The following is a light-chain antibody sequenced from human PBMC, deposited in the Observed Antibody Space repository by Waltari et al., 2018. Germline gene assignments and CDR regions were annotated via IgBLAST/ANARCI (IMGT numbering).Light chain of an antibody. CDR1: QGIRSA. CDR3: QQYINYPFT. CDR2: DAS. J-gene: IGKJ3*01. Sequence: AIQFTQPPCSLSASFGDRVTITCRASQGIRSALAWYQQRPGKPPQFLIYDASTLHSGVPSSFSGSGSGTDFSLTINSLLPEDFATYCCQQYINYPFTFGPGTRVDI. V-gene: IGKV1D-13*01.